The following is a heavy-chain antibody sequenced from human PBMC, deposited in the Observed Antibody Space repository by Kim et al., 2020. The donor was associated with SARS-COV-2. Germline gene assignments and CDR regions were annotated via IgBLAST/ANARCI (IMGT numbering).Heavy chain of an antibody. D-gene: IGHD3-10*01. CDR3: ARGYGSGTNY. CDR2: RST. J-gene: IGHJ4*02. Sequence: RSTGYADSVKGRFTSSRDNAKNTLYLQMNSLRLEDTAVYYCARGYGSGTNYWGQGTLVTVST. V-gene: IGHV3-74*01.